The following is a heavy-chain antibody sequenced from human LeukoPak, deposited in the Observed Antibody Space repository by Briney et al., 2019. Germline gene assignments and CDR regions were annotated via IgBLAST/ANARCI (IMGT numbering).Heavy chain of an antibody. CDR2: INSDGTTT. V-gene: IGHV3-74*01. J-gene: IGHJ4*02. D-gene: IGHD3-10*01. CDR1: GFSFSNSW. CDR3: ARDQGATLVRGVTPYLDF. Sequence: GGSLRLSCAASGFSFSNSWMHWVRQAPGKGLVWVSRINSDGTTTYYADSVKGRFTISRDNSKNTLYLQMNSLTTGDTAVYYCARDQGATLVRGVTPYLDFWGQGTLVSVSS.